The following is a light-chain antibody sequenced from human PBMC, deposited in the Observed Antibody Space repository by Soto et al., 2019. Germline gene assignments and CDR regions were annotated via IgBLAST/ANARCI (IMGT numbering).Light chain of an antibody. CDR1: QSVSSY. J-gene: IGKJ5*01. V-gene: IGKV3-11*01. CDR2: DAS. Sequence: IGLSRSPSTLSLYPQERATLSCRASQSVSSYLAWYQQKPGQTPRLLIYDASNRATGIPARFSGSGSGAGFTPTISSLQPQEFAVSYCQQRSNWLPPFGQGTLVEIK. CDR3: QQRSNWLPP.